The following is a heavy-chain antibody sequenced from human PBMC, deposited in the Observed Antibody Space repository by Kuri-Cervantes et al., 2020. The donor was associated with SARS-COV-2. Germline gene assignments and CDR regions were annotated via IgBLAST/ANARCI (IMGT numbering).Heavy chain of an antibody. V-gene: IGHV4-59*01. CDR1: GGAISSYY. J-gene: IGHJ3*02. CDR2: IYYSGST. CDR3: AREVEGSDAFDI. Sequence: SETLSLTCTVSGGAISSYYWSWIRQPPGKGLEWIGYIYYSGSTNYNPSLKSRVTISVDTFKNQFSLKLSSVTAADKAVYYCAREVEGSDAFDIWGQGTMVTVSS.